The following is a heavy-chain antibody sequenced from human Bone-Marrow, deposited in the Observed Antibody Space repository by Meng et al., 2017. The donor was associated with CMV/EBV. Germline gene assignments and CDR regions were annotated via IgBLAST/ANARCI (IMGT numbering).Heavy chain of an antibody. J-gene: IGHJ4*02. CDR2: IDWNGGNT. CDR3: ARSPSIDCGGDCYSDY. CDR1: GFSFGDYA. V-gene: IGHV3-20*04. Sequence: GSLRLSCAASGFSFGDYAMSWVRQAPGKGLQWVSGIDWNGGNTGYADSVKGRFTISRDNAKNSLVLQMNSLRAEDTAVYYCARSPSIDCGGDCYSDYWGQGTRVTVSS. D-gene: IGHD2-21*01.